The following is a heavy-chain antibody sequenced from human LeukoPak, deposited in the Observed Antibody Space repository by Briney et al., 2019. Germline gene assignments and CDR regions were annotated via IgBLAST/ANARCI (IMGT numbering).Heavy chain of an antibody. CDR1: GSTFTAYY. CDR2: IYSTNDDT. J-gene: IGHJ4*02. D-gene: IGHD2-15*01. Sequence: ASVKVSCKASGSTFTAYYMHRVRQPPAPGLEWVGWIYSTNDDTKYAQKVQNKLIISRGTYICIADMELRSLISDDTAVYCCASEAYCSGGRCSVQRVASWGQGTPVTVSS. V-gene: IGHV1-2*02. CDR3: ASEAYCSGGRCSVQRVAS.